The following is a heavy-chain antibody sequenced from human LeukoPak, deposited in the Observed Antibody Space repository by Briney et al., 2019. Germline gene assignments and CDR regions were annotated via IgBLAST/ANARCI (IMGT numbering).Heavy chain of an antibody. CDR1: GFTFSDYY. Sequence: GGSLRLSCAASGFTFSDYYMSWIRQTPGKGLEWVSYISSSGSTIYYADSVKGRFTISRDNAKNSLYLQMNSLRAEDTAVYYCARDPSYDYVWGSYYVDYWGQGTLVTVSS. D-gene: IGHD3-16*01. V-gene: IGHV3-11*01. CDR2: ISSSGSTI. CDR3: ARDPSYDYVWGSYYVDY. J-gene: IGHJ4*02.